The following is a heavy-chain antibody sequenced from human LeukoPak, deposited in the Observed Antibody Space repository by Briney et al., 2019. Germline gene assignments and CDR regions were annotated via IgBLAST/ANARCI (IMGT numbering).Heavy chain of an antibody. J-gene: IGHJ4*02. Sequence: GGSLRLSCAVSGFTVSGYSLNWVRQASGKGLEWVSSISSSSSYIYYADSVKGRFTISRDNAKNSLYLQMNSLRAEDTAVYYCARDGHDYSNYGLVHYWGQGTLVTVSS. CDR1: GFTVSGYS. D-gene: IGHD4-11*01. V-gene: IGHV3-21*01. CDR2: ISSSSSYI. CDR3: ARDGHDYSNYGLVHY.